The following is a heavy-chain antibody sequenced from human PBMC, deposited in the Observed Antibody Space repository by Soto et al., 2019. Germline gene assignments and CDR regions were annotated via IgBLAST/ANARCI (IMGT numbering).Heavy chain of an antibody. CDR3: ARDSEAGPPSNWFDP. V-gene: IGHV1-3*01. CDR1: GYTFTSYA. D-gene: IGHD6-19*01. CDR2: INAGNGNT. Sequence: GASVKVSCKASGYTFTSYAMHWVRQAPGQRLEWMGWINAGNGNTKYSQKFQGRVTITRDTSASTAYMELSSLRSEDTAVYYCARDSEAGPPSNWFDPWGQGTLVTVSS. J-gene: IGHJ5*02.